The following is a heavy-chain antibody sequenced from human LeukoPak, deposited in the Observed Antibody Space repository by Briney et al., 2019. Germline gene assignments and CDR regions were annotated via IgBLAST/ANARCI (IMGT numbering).Heavy chain of an antibody. CDR3: ARAVTTIAPNWFDP. D-gene: IGHD4-11*01. Sequence: GASVKVTCKASGYTFTSYDINWVRQVTGQGLEWMGWMNPNSGNTGYAQKFQGRVTMTRNTSISTAYMELSSLRSEDTAVYYCARAVTTIAPNWFDPWGQGTLVTVSS. CDR1: GYTFTSYD. J-gene: IGHJ5*02. CDR2: MNPNSGNT. V-gene: IGHV1-8*01.